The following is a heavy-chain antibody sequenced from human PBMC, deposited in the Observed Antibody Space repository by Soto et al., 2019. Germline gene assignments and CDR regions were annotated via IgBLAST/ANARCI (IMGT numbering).Heavy chain of an antibody. Sequence: GGSLRLSCAASGFTFSDYYMSWIRQAPGKGLEWVSYISSSGSTIYYADSVKGRFTISRDNAKNSLYLQMNSLRAEDTAVYYCAREIQVVATRHGMDVWGQGTTVTVSS. J-gene: IGHJ6*02. D-gene: IGHD2-15*01. CDR1: GFTFSDYY. CDR3: AREIQVVATRHGMDV. V-gene: IGHV3-11*04. CDR2: ISSSGSTI.